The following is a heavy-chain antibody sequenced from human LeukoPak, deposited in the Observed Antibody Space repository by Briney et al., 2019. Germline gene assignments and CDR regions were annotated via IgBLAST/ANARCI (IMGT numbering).Heavy chain of an antibody. J-gene: IGHJ4*02. CDR2: INSDGSST. V-gene: IGHV3-74*01. Sequence: SGGSLRLSCAASGFTFSSYWMHWVRQAPGKGLVWVSRINSDGSSTSYADSVKGRFTNSRDNAKNTLYLQMNSLRAEDTAVYYCARDRTCSSTSCYNFDYWGQGTLVTVSS. D-gene: IGHD2-2*02. CDR1: GFTFSSYW. CDR3: ARDRTCSSTSCYNFDY.